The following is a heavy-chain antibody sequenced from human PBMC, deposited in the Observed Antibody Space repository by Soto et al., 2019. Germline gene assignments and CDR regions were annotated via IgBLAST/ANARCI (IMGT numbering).Heavy chain of an antibody. Sequence: GSLRLSCEGSGFSFPDYDMNWVRQTPGKGLEWVAAVGRFGNTYYRDSVRGRFTISRDDSRNTVYLQMNRLRVEDTAVYFCAKEGSLRSPAGDYFESWPQGRLVSVSS. D-gene: IGHD1-26*01. CDR2: VGRFGNT. J-gene: IGHJ4*02. CDR3: AKEGSLRSPAGDYFES. CDR1: GFSFPDYD. V-gene: IGHV3-23*01.